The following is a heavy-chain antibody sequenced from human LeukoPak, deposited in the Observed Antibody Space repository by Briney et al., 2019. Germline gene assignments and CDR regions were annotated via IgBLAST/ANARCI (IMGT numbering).Heavy chain of an antibody. CDR1: GYTLTGYY. CDR2: INPNSGGT. Sequence: ASVKVSCKASGYTLTGYYMHWVRQAPGQGLEWMGWINPNSGGTNYAQKFQGRVTMTRDTSISTAYMELSRLRSDDTAVYYCARDDYGSGSPDYWGQGTLVTVSS. V-gene: IGHV1-2*02. D-gene: IGHD3-10*01. CDR3: ARDDYGSGSPDY. J-gene: IGHJ4*02.